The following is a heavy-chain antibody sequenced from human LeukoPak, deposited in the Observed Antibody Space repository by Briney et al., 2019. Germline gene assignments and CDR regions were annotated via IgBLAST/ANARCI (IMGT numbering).Heavy chain of an antibody. CDR1: GFTFSSHA. J-gene: IGHJ4*02. CDR2: ILGSGSST. V-gene: IGHV3-23*01. D-gene: IGHD3-3*01. Sequence: GGSLRLSCAASGFTFSSHAMSWVRQAPGKGLEWVSAILGSGSSTYYADSVKGRFTISRDNSKNTLYLQMNSLRAEDTAVYYCAKGPRSGSDYWGQGTLVTVSS. CDR3: AKGPRSGSDY.